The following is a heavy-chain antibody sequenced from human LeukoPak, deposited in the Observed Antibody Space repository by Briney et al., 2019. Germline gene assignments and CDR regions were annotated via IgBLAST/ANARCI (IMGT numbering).Heavy chain of an antibody. D-gene: IGHD6-13*01. CDR2: ISGSGGST. CDR1: GFTFSSYA. J-gene: IGHJ4*02. V-gene: IGHV3-23*01. Sequence: GGSLRLSCAASGFTFSSYAMSWVRQAPGKGLEWVSDISGSGGSTYYADSVKGRFTISRDNSKNTLYLQMNSLRAEDTAVYYCAKDWGYSSSQGYYFDYWGQGTLVTVSS. CDR3: AKDWGYSSSQGYYFDY.